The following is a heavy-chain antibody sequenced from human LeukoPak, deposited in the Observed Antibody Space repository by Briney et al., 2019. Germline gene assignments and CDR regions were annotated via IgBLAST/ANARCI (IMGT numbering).Heavy chain of an antibody. J-gene: IGHJ3*02. CDR1: GDSISSSDW. CDR2: IFHGGSA. D-gene: IGHD1/OR15-1a*01. Sequence: SETLSLTCAVSGDSISSSDWWIWVRQPPGQRLEWIGEIFHGGSAYYNPALKSRVTMSVDKSKNHFSLNLTSVTAADAAMYFCAREKQHYDALDIWGQGTMVTVSS. V-gene: IGHV4-4*02. CDR3: AREKQHYDALDI.